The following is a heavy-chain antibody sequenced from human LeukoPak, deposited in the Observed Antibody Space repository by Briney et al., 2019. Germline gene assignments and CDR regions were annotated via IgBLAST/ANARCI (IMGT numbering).Heavy chain of an antibody. D-gene: IGHD3-3*01. CDR1: GYTFTDSY. CDR2: INPNSGDP. J-gene: IGHJ3*02. V-gene: IGHV1-2*06. CDR3: AISITSNAFDI. Sequence: VSVKVSCKTSGYTFTDSYIHWVRQAPGQGLEWMGRINPNSGDPDYPQKFQGRVTMTRDTSISTAYMELSRLRSDDTAVYYCAISITSNAFDIWGQGTMVTVSS.